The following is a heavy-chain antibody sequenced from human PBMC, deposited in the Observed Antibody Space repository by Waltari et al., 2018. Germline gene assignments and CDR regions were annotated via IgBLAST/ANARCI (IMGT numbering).Heavy chain of an antibody. Sequence: QVQLQQSGPGLVKPSQTLSLTCAIPGDIVSSHIPAWNWTRRSPARGLQWLGRTYYRSKWYNAYALSVKSRITINPDTSTNQFSLQLNSVTPEDTAVYYCARDLGWSREFFDYWGQGTLVTVSS. CDR2: TYYRSKWYN. CDR3: ARDLGWSREFFDY. D-gene: IGHD1-26*01. V-gene: IGHV6-1*01. J-gene: IGHJ4*02. CDR1: GDIVSSHIPA.